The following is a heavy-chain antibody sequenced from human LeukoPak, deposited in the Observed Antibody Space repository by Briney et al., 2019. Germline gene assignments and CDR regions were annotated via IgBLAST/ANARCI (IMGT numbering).Heavy chain of an antibody. Sequence: GGSLSLSCAASGFTFSSYSMDWVRQAPGKGLEWVSSISSSSSYIYYADSVKGRFTISRDNAKNSLYLQMNSLRAEDTAVYYCARKVQAKGMVRGYHSMKVWGQGTTVTVCS. V-gene: IGHV3-21*01. D-gene: IGHD3-10*01. CDR1: GFTFSSYS. CDR2: ISSSSSYI. CDR3: ARKVQAKGMVRGYHSMKV. J-gene: IGHJ6*02.